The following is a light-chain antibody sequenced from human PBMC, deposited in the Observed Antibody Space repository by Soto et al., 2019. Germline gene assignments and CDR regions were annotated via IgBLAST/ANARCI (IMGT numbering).Light chain of an antibody. Sequence: QLVLTQSPSASASLGASVKLTCTLSSGHSSYAIAWHQQQPEKGPRYLMKLNSDGSHSKGDGIPDRFSGSSSGAERYLTISSLQSEDEADYYCQTWGTGIYWVFGGGTKSPS. CDR1: SGHSSYA. CDR3: QTWGTGIYWV. J-gene: IGLJ3*02. CDR2: LNSDGSH. V-gene: IGLV4-69*01.